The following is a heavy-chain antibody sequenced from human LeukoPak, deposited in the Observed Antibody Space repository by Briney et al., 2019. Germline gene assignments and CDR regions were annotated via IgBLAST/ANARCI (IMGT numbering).Heavy chain of an antibody. CDR1: NINSNFL. Sequence: TSETLSLTCVYNINSNFLLGWIRQPPGMGLEWIGSIAQSGSTYFNPSLRSRVTMALDSSQNQFYLRLKSVTAADTAMYYCARMTDWSGPRKSVFDYWGLGALVTVSS. D-gene: IGHD3-3*01. CDR2: IAQSGST. J-gene: IGHJ4*02. V-gene: IGHV4-38-2*01. CDR3: ARMTDWSGPRKSVFDY.